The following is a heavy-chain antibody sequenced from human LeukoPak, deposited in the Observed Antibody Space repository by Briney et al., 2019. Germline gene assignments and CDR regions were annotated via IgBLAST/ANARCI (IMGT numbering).Heavy chain of an antibody. V-gene: IGHV1-2*02. D-gene: IGHD3-16*01. CDR2: ISPNSGVT. J-gene: IGHJ4*02. Sequence: VASVKVSCKAPEYTFTDNYMHWVRQAPGQGLEWMGWISPNSGVTNYAQKFQGRVTLTRDTSIRTAYMELSRLTSDDTAIYYCARWVSYTGLDCWGQGTLVTVSS. CDR3: ARWVSYTGLDC. CDR1: EYTFTDNY.